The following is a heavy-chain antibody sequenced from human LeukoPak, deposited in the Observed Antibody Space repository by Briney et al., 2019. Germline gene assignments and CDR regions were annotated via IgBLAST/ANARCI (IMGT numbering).Heavy chain of an antibody. CDR3: ARDWYDNSDAFDI. CDR2: IKEDGSEK. CDR1: GFTFSNYW. V-gene: IGHV3-7*01. Sequence: PGGSLRLSCAASGFTFSNYWMSWVRQAPGKGLEWVANIKEDGSEKYYVDSVEGRFTISRNNAKNSLYLQMNSLRAEDTAVYYCARDWYDNSDAFDIWGQGTMVTVSS. J-gene: IGHJ3*02. D-gene: IGHD3-9*01.